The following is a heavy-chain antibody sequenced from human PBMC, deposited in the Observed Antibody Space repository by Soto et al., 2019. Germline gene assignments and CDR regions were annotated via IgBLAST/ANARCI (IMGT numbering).Heavy chain of an antibody. V-gene: IGHV3-23*01. D-gene: IGHD2-2*01. CDR3: AKKYPGTRPFDY. CDR1: GFTFSSYA. J-gene: IGHJ4*02. CDR2: IGTNSDT. Sequence: PGGSLRLSCAASGFTFSSYAMNWVRQAPGKGLEWVSAIGTNSDTYYADSVKGRFTISRDNFKTTLYLQMNSLRAEDTALYYCAKKYPGTRPFDYWGQGTLVTVP.